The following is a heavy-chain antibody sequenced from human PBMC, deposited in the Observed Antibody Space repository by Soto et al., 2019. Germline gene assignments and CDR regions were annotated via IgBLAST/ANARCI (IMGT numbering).Heavy chain of an antibody. CDR2: IYYSGST. D-gene: IGHD3-16*02. CDR3: ARAGGDYDYVWGSYRYDWFDP. J-gene: IGHJ5*02. V-gene: IGHV4-59*01. CDR1: GGSISSYY. Sequence: SETLSLTCTVSGGSISSYYWSWIRQPPGKGLEWIGYIYYSGSTNYNPSLKSRVTISVDTSKNQFSLKLSSVTAADTAVYYCARAGGDYDYVWGSYRYDWFDPWGQGTLVTVSS.